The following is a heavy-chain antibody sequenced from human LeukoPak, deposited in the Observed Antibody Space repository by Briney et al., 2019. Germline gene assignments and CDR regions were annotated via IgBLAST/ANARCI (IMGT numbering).Heavy chain of an antibody. CDR1: GGSISSSSYY. Sequence: SETLSLTCTVSGGSISSSSYYWGWIRQPPGKGLEWIGSIYYSGSTYYNPSLKSRVTISVDTSKNQFSLKLSSVTAADTAVYYCASRILTGYYYGMDVWGQGTTVTVSS. CDR3: ASRILTGYYYGMDV. CDR2: IYYSGST. D-gene: IGHD3-9*01. J-gene: IGHJ6*02. V-gene: IGHV4-39*01.